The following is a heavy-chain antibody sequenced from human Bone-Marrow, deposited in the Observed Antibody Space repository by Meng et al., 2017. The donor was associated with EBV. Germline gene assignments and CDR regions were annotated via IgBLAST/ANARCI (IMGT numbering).Heavy chain of an antibody. J-gene: IGHJ5*02. CDR3: AQRERWGLDP. Sequence: VPLQECGPGLVKPSGTLSLTFAVSGGSISSSNWWSWVRQPPGKGLAWIGEIYHSGSTSYNPSLESRVTISVDKSKNQVSLKLSSVTAADTAVYYCAQRERWGLDPWGQGTLVTVSS. CDR2: IYHSGST. CDR1: GGSISSSNW. D-gene: IGHD3-16*01. V-gene: IGHV4-4*02.